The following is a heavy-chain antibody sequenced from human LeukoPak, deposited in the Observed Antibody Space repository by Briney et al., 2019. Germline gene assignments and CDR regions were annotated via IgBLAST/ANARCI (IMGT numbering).Heavy chain of an antibody. CDR1: GASIISYSYD. CDR2: IIYSGRT. CDR3: ARHGDSSGSDY. V-gene: IGHV4-39*01. J-gene: IGHJ4*02. Sequence: SETLSLTCTVSGASIISYSYDWGWIRQPPGKGLEWIGTIIYSGRTFYNPSLKSRASISADTSKNQFSLKLISVTAADTAVYYCARHGDSSGSDYWGQGTLVTVSS. D-gene: IGHD6-19*01.